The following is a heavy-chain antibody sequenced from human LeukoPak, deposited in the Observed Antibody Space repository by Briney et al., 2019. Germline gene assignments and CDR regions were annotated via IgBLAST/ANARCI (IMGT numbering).Heavy chain of an antibody. V-gene: IGHV4-34*12. CDR3: ASRATDIDY. CDR1: GGSFSGYY. J-gene: IGHJ4*02. CDR2: IIHSGST. Sequence: SETLSLTCAVYGGSFSGYYWSWIRQPPGKGLEWIGEIIHSGSTNYNPSLKSRVTISVDTSKNQFSLKLSSVTAADTAMYYCASRATDIDYWGQGTLVTVSS. D-gene: IGHD1-14*01.